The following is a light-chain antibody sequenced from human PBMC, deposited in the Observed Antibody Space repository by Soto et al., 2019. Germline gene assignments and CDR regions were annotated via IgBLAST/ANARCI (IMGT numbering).Light chain of an antibody. V-gene: IGLV2-14*01. CDR2: EVT. J-gene: IGLJ1*01. Sequence: QSVLTQPASVSGSPGQSITTSCSGTSSDVGAYNFVSWYQVHPGRAPKLIISEVTDRPSGVSHRFSGSKSGNSASLTISGLQAEDEADYYCSSYTTTNTPYVFGSGTKVTVL. CDR1: SSDVGAYNF. CDR3: SSYTTTNTPYV.